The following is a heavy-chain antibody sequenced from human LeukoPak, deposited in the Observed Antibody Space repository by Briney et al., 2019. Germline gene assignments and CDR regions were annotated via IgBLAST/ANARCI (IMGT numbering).Heavy chain of an antibody. CDR3: ARGQPYGDYNWFDL. J-gene: IGHJ5*02. CDR2: VNSNNGGT. D-gene: IGHD4-17*01. CDR1: GYTFTGYF. Sequence: ASVKVSCKVSGYTFTGYFMYWVRQAPGQGLEWKGRVNSNNGGTTYAQKFQGRVTMTRETSITTAHMELSRLKSDDTAVYYCARGQPYGDYNWFDLWGQGALVTVSS. V-gene: IGHV1-2*06.